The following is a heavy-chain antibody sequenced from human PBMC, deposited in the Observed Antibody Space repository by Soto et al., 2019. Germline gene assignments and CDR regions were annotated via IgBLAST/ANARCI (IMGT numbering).Heavy chain of an antibody. V-gene: IGHV1-18*01. J-gene: IGHJ5*02. CDR2: ISTYSGDT. Sequence: QVHLVQSGVEVKTPGASVKVSCQASGYTFFTYDISWVRQAPGQGLEWMGWISTYSGDTKYAQKFQGRVTMTTDTSTTTAYLALRSLRSADTAVYYCARPHGPTTSENWFAPWGQGTLVTVSS. CDR3: ARPHGPTTSENWFAP. CDR1: GYTFFTYD. D-gene: IGHD5-12*01.